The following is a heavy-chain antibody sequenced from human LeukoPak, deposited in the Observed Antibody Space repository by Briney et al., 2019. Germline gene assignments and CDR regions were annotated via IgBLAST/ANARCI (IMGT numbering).Heavy chain of an antibody. CDR2: IIPIFGTA. D-gene: IGHD3-9*01. J-gene: IGHJ4*02. Sequence: ASVKVSCKASGGTFSSYAISWVRQAPGQGLEWMRGIIPIFGTANYAQKFQGRVTITADKSTSTAYMELSSLRSEDTAVYYCARTYYDILTGYPAYFDYWGQGTLVTVSS. CDR3: ARTYYDILTGYPAYFDY. CDR1: GGTFSSYA. V-gene: IGHV1-69*06.